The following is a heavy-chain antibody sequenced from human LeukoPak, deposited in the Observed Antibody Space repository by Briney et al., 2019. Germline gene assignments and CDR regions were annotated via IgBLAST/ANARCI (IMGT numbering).Heavy chain of an antibody. V-gene: IGHV4-4*07. CDR1: GGSISSYY. D-gene: IGHD6-19*01. J-gene: IGHJ6*03. CDR3: ARDLTYSSGWYYYYYYYMDV. Sequence: SETLSLTCTASGGSISSYYWSWIRQPAGKGLEWIVRIYTSGSTNYNPSLKSRVTMPVDPSKNQFSLKLRSVTAADTAVYYCARDLTYSSGWYYYYYYYMDVWGKGTTVTVSS. CDR2: IYTSGST.